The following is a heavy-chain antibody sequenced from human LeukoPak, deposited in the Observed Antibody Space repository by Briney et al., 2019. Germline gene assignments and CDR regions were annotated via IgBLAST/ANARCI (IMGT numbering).Heavy chain of an antibody. CDR1: GYTFTDYY. V-gene: IGHV1-2*02. Sequence: ASVKVSCKAAGYTFTDYYMHWVRQAPGQGLEWMGWINPNSGATNYAQKFQGRVTLTRDTSISTAYMELSRLTSDDTAAYYCARDGAFDIWGQGTMVTVSS. CDR2: INPNSGAT. J-gene: IGHJ3*02. CDR3: ARDGAFDI.